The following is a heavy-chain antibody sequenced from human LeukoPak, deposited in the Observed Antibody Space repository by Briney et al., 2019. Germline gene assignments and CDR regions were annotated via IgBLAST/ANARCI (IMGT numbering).Heavy chain of an antibody. CDR1: GFTFSSYA. J-gene: IGHJ6*02. D-gene: IGHD6-19*01. V-gene: IGHV3-23*01. CDR2: ISGSGGST. Sequence: PGGSLRLSCAASGFTFSSYALSWVRQAPGKGLEWVSAISGSGGSTYYADSVKGRFTISRDNSKNTLFLQMNSLRAEDTAVYYCARELRQWLVSWGMDVWGQGTTVTVSS. CDR3: ARELRQWLVSWGMDV.